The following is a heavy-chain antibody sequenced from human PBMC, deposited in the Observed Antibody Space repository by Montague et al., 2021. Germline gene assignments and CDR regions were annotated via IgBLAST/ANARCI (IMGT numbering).Heavy chain of an antibody. Sequence: SLRLSCAASGFTFSNYCMHWVRQAPGKGLVWVSHISYSGSSTYYADSVKGRFTISRDNAKNTLYLQMNSLRVDDTAVYYCARSAFAAALDPWGQGTLVTVSS. V-gene: IGHV3-74*01. CDR1: GFTFSNYC. CDR2: ISYSGSST. D-gene: IGHD6-25*01. J-gene: IGHJ5*02. CDR3: ARSAFAAALDP.